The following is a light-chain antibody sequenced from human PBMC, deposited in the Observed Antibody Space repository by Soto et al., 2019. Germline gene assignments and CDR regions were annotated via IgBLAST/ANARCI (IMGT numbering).Light chain of an antibody. CDR2: DAS. J-gene: IGKJ1*01. CDR1: QTINTW. V-gene: IGKV1-5*01. CDR3: QQYNSYPWT. Sequence: DIQMTQSPSTLSASVRDRVTITCRASQTINTWLAWYQQKPGKAPKLLIYDASSLETGVPSRFSGSGSGTEFTLTISSLQPDDFATYYCQQYNSYPWTFAQGTKVDIK.